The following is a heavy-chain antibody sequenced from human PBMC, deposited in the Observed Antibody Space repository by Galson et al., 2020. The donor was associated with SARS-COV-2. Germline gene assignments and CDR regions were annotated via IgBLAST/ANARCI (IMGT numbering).Heavy chain of an antibody. CDR1: GFTFNNHA. D-gene: IGHD3-22*01. Sequence: GGSLRLSCAASGFTFNNHAMSWVRQARRKGLESVSIISGTGVSTHYADSVKGRFTVSRDNSKNTLYLQMNSLRAEDTAVYYCAKGSSGYYYDNWFDPWGQGTLVTFSS. CDR3: AKGSSGYYYDNWFDP. CDR2: ISGTGVST. V-gene: IGHV3-23*01. J-gene: IGHJ5*02.